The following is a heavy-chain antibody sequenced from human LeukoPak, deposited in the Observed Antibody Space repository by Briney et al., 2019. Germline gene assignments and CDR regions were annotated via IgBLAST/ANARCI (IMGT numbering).Heavy chain of an antibody. CDR2: IYYSGST. CDR3: ASRYYYGSGSPFDY. CDR1: GGSFSGYY. D-gene: IGHD3-10*01. J-gene: IGHJ4*02. Sequence: PSETLSLTCAVYGGSFSGYYWSWIRQPPGKGLEWIGYIYYSGSTNYNPSLKSRLTISVDTSKNQFSLKLSSVTAADTAVYYCASRYYYGSGSPFDYWGQGTLVIVSS. V-gene: IGHV4-59*01.